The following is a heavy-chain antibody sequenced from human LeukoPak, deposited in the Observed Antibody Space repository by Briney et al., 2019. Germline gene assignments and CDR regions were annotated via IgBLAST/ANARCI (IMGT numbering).Heavy chain of an antibody. CDR3: ASAYASYDFWSGYENFDF. J-gene: IGHJ4*02. Sequence: GGSLRLSCAASGIRFTTHWMNWVRQAPGKGLEWVASIRQDGGEKKYADSVKGRFTISRDLAQNSLFLQMNSLRAEDTAAYYCASAYASYDFWSGYENFDFWGQGTLVTVSS. CDR2: IRQDGGEK. D-gene: IGHD3-3*01. CDR1: GIRFTTHW. V-gene: IGHV3-7*01.